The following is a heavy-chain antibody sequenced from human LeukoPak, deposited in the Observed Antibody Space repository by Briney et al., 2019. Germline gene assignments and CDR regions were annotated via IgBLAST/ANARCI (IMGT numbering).Heavy chain of an antibody. J-gene: IGHJ4*02. CDR2: INPNSGGT. CDR1: GYTFTGYY. Sequence: ASVKVSRKASGYTFTGYYMHWVRQAPGQGLEWMGWINPNSGGTNYAQKFQGRVTMTRDTSISTAYMELSRLRSDDTAVYYCARGPSSGYAGTIDYWGQGTLVTVSS. V-gene: IGHV1-2*02. D-gene: IGHD3-22*01. CDR3: ARGPSSGYAGTIDY.